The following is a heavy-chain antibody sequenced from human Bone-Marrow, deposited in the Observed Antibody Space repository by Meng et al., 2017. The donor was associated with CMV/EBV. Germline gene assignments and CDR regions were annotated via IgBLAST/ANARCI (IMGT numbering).Heavy chain of an antibody. CDR1: GGSISSYY. CDR2: IYYSGST. J-gene: IGHJ5*02. Sequence: SETLSLTCTVSGGSISSYYWSWIRQPPGKGLEWIGYIYYSGSTNYNPSLKSRVTISVDTSKNQFSLKLSSVTAADTAVYYCARGRITIFGVGSFWFAPWGQGTRVTGSS. V-gene: IGHV4-59*01. D-gene: IGHD3-3*01. CDR3: ARGRITIFGVGSFWFAP.